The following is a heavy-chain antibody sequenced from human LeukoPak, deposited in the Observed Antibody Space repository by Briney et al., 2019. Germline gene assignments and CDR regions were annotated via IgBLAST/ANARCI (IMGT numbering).Heavy chain of an antibody. V-gene: IGHV4-34*01. CDR3: ARGRGTVTKENYFGY. CDR2: INHSGST. Sequence: SETLSLTCAVYGGSFSGYYWSWIRQPPGKGLEWIGEINHSGSTNYNPSLKSRVTISVDTSKNQFSLKLSSVTAADTAVYYCARGRGTVTKENYFGYWGQGTLVTVSS. J-gene: IGHJ4*02. D-gene: IGHD4-4*01. CDR1: GGSFSGYY.